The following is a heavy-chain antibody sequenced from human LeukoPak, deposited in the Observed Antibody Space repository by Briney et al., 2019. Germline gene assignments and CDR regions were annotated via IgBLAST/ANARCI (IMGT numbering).Heavy chain of an antibody. V-gene: IGHV4-4*09. CDR2: IYTSGST. CDR3: ARLVLPYYDSSGYYLNWFDP. CDR1: GGSISSYY. J-gene: IGHJ5*02. Sequence: SETLSLTCTVSGGSISSYYWSWIRQPPGKGLEWIGYIYTSGSTNYNPSLKSRVTISVDTSKNQFSLKLSSVTAADTAVYYCARLVLPYYDSSGYYLNWFDPWGQGTLVTVSS. D-gene: IGHD3-22*01.